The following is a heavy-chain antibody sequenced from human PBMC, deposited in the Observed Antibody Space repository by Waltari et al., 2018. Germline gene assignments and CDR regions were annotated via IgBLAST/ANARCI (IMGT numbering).Heavy chain of an antibody. CDR2: IRGSVATP. CDR3: AKGSRGYTNYFFDS. V-gene: IGHV3-23*01. J-gene: IGHJ4*02. CDR1: GFSFMGFS. Sequence: EVQLLESAGGLVQPGEALRLSCAASGFSFMGFSMTWVRQAPGGGLECVESIRGSVATPFYADSVKGRFTIVRDNSRDTVYLQMNSLRVDDSAVYYCAKGSRGYTNYFFDSWGQGTLVSVSS. D-gene: IGHD3-16*02.